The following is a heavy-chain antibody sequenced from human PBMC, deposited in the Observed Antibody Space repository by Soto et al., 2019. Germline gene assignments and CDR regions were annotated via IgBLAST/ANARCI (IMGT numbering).Heavy chain of an antibody. J-gene: IGHJ5*02. D-gene: IGHD2-2*01. CDR2: IYYSGST. V-gene: IGHV4-59*01. CDR1: GGSISSYY. CDR3: ARDRGYCSSTSCRHRFAP. Sequence: SETLSLTCTVSGGSISSYYWSWIRQPPGKGLEWIGYIYYSGSTNYNPSLKSRVTISVDTSKNQFSLKLSSVTAADTAVYYCARDRGYCSSTSCRHRFAPWGQGTLVTVSS.